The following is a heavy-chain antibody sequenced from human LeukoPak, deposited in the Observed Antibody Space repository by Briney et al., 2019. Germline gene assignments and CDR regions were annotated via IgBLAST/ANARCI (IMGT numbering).Heavy chain of an antibody. D-gene: IGHD3-22*01. CDR1: GFTFSSYE. CDR2: ISSSGSTI. J-gene: IGHJ4*02. V-gene: IGHV3-48*03. Sequence: PGGSLRLSCAASGFTFSSYEMNWVRQAPGKGLEWVSYISSSGSTIYYADSVKGRFTISRDNAKNSLYLQMNSLRAEDTAVYCCARYYYDSSGYTPDYWGQGTLVTVSS. CDR3: ARYYYDSSGYTPDY.